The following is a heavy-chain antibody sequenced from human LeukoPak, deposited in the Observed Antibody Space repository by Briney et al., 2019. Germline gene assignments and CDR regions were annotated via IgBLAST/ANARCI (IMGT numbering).Heavy chain of an antibody. V-gene: IGHV4-39*07. CDR3: ARGGQYYYGSGIPRLDYYMDV. CDR2: IYHSGST. Sequence: SETLSLTCAVSGGSISSNSYYWGWIRQPPGKGLEWIGEIYHSGSTNYNPSLKSRVTISVDKSKNQFSLKLSSVTAADTAVYYCARGGQYYYGSGIPRLDYYMDVWGKGTTVTVSS. J-gene: IGHJ6*03. D-gene: IGHD3-10*01. CDR1: GGSISSNSYY.